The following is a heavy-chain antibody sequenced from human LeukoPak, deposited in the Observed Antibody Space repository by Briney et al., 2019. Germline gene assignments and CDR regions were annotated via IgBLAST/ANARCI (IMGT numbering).Heavy chain of an antibody. CDR2: ISGSGGRT. V-gene: IGHV3-23*01. Sequence: GGSLRPSCAASGFTFSSYGMNWVRQAPGKGLEWVSGISGSGGRTYYADSVKGRFTIPRDNSKNTLYLQMNSLRAEDTAVYYCAKDREAYYFDYWGQGTLVTVSS. CDR1: GFTFSSYG. CDR3: AKDREAYYFDY. J-gene: IGHJ4*02.